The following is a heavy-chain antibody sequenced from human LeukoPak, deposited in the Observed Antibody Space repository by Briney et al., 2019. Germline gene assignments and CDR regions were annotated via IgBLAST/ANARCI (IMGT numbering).Heavy chain of an antibody. Sequence: SETLSLTFTVSGGSISSYYWSWIRQPPGKGLEWIGSIYHSGSTYYNPSLKSRVTISVDTSKNQFSLKLSSVTAADTAVYYCAREGRYDSLGYWGQGTLVTVSS. J-gene: IGHJ4*02. CDR3: AREGRYDSLGY. CDR2: IYHSGST. D-gene: IGHD3-22*01. V-gene: IGHV4-38-2*02. CDR1: GGSISSYY.